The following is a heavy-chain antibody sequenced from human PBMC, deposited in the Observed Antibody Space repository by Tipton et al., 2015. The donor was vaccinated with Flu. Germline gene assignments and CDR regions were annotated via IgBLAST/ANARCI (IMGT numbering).Heavy chain of an antibody. CDR3: ARWEWEHPDY. CDR1: GYSISSGYY. Sequence: TLSLTCAVSGYSISSGYYWGWIRQPPGKGLEWIGSIYHSGSTYYNPSLKSRVTISVDTSKNQFSLKLSSVTAADTAVYYCARWEWEHPDYWGQGTLVTVSS. V-gene: IGHV4-38-2*01. J-gene: IGHJ4*02. CDR2: IYHSGST. D-gene: IGHD1-26*01.